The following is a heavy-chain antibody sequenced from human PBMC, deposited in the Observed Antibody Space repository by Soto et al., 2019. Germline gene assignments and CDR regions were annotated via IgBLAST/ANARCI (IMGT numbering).Heavy chain of an antibody. Sequence: QVQLVQSGAEVKRPGSSVKVSCKASGDTFSFYSINLVRQAPGLGLEWMGRVNPILSMSNYAQRFQCRVTVTADKSTSTAYMELSGLRSEDTAVYYCATSYGSGYRAFDYWGQGALVTVSS. CDR2: VNPILSMS. CDR3: ATSYGSGYRAFDY. CDR1: GDTFSFYS. D-gene: IGHD3-10*01. J-gene: IGHJ4*02. V-gene: IGHV1-69*04.